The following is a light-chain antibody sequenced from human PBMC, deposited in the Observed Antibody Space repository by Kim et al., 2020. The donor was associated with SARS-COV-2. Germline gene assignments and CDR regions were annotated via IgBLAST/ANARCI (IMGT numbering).Light chain of an antibody. CDR3: LQCKNLPWT. CDR1: EDISND. Sequence: DIEITHSPSSLSASVRDRVTITCRASEDISNDLGWYQQISGKAPKRLIYAASSLQSGVPSRFSGSGSGTEFTLTISSLQPEDFATYYCLQCKNLPWTIGQRTKADIK. J-gene: IGKJ1*01. CDR2: AAS. V-gene: IGKV1-17*01.